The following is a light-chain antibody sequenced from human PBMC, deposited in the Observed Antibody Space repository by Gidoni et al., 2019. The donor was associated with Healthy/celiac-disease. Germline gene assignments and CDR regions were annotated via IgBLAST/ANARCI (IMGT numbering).Light chain of an antibody. J-gene: IGKJ3*01. V-gene: IGKV1-33*01. CDR3: QQYDNLPS. Sequence: DIQMTQSPSSLSAAVGDRVTITCQASQDMSNYLNWYQQKPGKAPKLLIYDASNLETGVPSRFSGSASGTDFTFTIRSLQPEYIATYYCQQYDNLPSFGPGTKVDIK. CDR1: QDMSNY. CDR2: DAS.